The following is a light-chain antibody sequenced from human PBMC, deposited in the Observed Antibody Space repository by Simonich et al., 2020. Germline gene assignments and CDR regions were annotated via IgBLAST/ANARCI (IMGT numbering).Light chain of an antibody. V-gene: IGLV2-14*01. CDR1: SSDVGGYQY. CDR3: SSYAGSSTVV. Sequence: QSALTQPASVSGSPGQSITISCTGTSSDVGGYQYVSWYQQHPGKAPKLMIYDVSKRPSWVSNRFSCSKAGNTASLTISGLQAEDEADYYCSSYAGSSTVVFGGGTKLTVL. J-gene: IGLJ2*01. CDR2: DVS.